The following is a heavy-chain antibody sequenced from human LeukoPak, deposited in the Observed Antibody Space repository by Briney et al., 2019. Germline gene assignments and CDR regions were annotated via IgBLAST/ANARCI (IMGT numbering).Heavy chain of an antibody. Sequence: SETLSLTCTVSGDSISDYYCTWIRQPPGKGLEWIGYVYYTGSTNYNPSLKSRVTISVDTSKNQFSLKVRSVTAADTAMYYCARAQVATSGPPELDAFDIWGQGTMVTVSS. CDR3: ARAQVATSGPPELDAFDI. J-gene: IGHJ3*02. D-gene: IGHD5-12*01. V-gene: IGHV4-59*01. CDR1: GDSISDYY. CDR2: VYYTGST.